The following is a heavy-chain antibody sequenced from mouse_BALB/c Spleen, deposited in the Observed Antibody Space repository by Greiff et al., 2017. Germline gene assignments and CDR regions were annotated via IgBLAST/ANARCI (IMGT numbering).Heavy chain of an antibody. CDR1: GFTFSSYC. CDR2: ISSGGSYT. J-gene: IGHJ4*01. V-gene: IGHV5-6*01. Sequence: EVLLVESGGDLVKPGGSLKLSCAASGFTFSSYCMSWVRQTPDKSLEWVANISSGGSYTYYPDSVKGRFTISRDNTKNTLYLQMSNLKTEDTAMYYSARRIDYAMDYWGQGTSVTVSS. CDR3: ARRIDYAMDY.